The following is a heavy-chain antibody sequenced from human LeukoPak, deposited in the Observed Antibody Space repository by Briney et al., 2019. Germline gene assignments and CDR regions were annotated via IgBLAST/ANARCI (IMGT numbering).Heavy chain of an antibody. Sequence: SQTLSLTCTVSGGSISSGGYYWSWIRQPPGKGLEWIGYIYYSGSTYYNPSLKSRVTISVDTSKNQFSLKLSSVTAADAAVYYCARDVRAARPYYYYGMDVWGQGTTVTVSS. CDR2: IYYSGST. CDR3: ARDVRAARPYYYYGMDV. D-gene: IGHD6-6*01. V-gene: IGHV4-31*03. J-gene: IGHJ6*02. CDR1: GGSISSGGYY.